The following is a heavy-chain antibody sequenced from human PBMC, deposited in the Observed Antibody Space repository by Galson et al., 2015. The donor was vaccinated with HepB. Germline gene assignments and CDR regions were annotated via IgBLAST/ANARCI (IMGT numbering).Heavy chain of an antibody. V-gene: IGHV3-9*01. Sequence: SLRLSCAASGFTFEDYAMHWVRQAPGRGLEWVPGIGWNSGGIYYEESVKGRFTISRDNAKNSLYLQMNSLRAEDTALYYCAKDKGGRYYSYFDLWGRGTLVTVSS. CDR1: GFTFEDYA. CDR3: AKDKGGRYYSYFDL. J-gene: IGHJ2*01. D-gene: IGHD1-1*01. CDR2: IGWNSGGI.